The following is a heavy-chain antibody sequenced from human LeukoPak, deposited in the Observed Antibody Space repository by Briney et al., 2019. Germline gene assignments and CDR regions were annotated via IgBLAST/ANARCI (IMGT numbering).Heavy chain of an antibody. D-gene: IGHD1-26*01. Sequence: PSETLSLTCTVSGGSISSYYWSWIRQPPGKGLEWIGYTYYSGSTNYNPSLKSRVTISVDTSKNQFSLKLSSVTAADTAVYYCAREVGATTPNWFDPWGQGTLVTVSS. V-gene: IGHV4-59*01. CDR3: AREVGATTPNWFDP. J-gene: IGHJ5*02. CDR1: GGSISSYY. CDR2: TYYSGST.